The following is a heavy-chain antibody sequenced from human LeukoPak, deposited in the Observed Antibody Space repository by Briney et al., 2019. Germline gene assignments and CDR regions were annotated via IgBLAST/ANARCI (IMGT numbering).Heavy chain of an antibody. Sequence: ASVSVSCKVSGYTLTELSMHWVRQAPGKGLEWMGGFDPEDGETIYAQKFQGRVTMTEDTSTDTAYMELSSLRSEDTAVYYCATRDYGGNSAFDYWGQGTLVTVSS. CDR2: FDPEDGET. V-gene: IGHV1-24*01. CDR3: ATRDYGGNSAFDY. D-gene: IGHD4-23*01. CDR1: GYTLTELS. J-gene: IGHJ4*02.